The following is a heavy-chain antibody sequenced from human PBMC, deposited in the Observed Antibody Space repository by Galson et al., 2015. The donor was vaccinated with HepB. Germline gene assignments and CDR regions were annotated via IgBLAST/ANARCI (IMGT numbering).Heavy chain of an antibody. CDR1: GGTFSSFG. Sequence: SVKVSCKASGGTFSSFGISWVRQAPGQGLEWMGGIIPLFGTAHYVQKFQGRVTITADESTSTAYMELSSLRSEDTAVYYCARELLLVHGMDVWGQGTTVTVSS. V-gene: IGHV1-69*13. D-gene: IGHD3-22*01. CDR3: ARELLLVHGMDV. J-gene: IGHJ6*02. CDR2: IIPLFGTA.